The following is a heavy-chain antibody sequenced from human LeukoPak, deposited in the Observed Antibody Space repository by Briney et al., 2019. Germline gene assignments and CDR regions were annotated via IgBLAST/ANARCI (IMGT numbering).Heavy chain of an antibody. D-gene: IGHD6-19*01. J-gene: IGHJ3*02. Sequence: PSETLSLTCTVSGDSISSGDYYWSWIRQPAGKGLEWIGRISSSGSTNYNPSLKSRVTISVDTSKNQFSLKLSSVTAADTAVYYCARPKAGYSSTDAFDIWGQGTEVTVS. V-gene: IGHV4-61*02. CDR3: ARPKAGYSSTDAFDI. CDR2: ISSSGST. CDR1: GDSISSGDYY.